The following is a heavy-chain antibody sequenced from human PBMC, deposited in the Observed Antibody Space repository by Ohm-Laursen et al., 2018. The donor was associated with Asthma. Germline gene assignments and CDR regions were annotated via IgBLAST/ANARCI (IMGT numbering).Heavy chain of an antibody. CDR2: IIPIFDIP. Sequence: ASVKVSCKTSGGTFSSYAINWVRQAPGQGLEWVGAIIPIFDIPNYAEKFQGRVTITADKSTSTAYMELSSLRSEDTAVYYCARDHSSGYSFSFDYWGQGTLVTVSS. CDR3: ARDHSSGYSFSFDY. J-gene: IGHJ4*02. D-gene: IGHD3-22*01. V-gene: IGHV1-69*10. CDR1: GGTFSSYA.